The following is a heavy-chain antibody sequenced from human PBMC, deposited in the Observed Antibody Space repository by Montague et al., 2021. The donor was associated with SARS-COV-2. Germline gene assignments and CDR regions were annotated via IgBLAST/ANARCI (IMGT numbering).Heavy chain of an antibody. CDR3: ARNLGSGWAFFDY. CDR2: ISSSSSYI. CDR1: GFTFSSYR. V-gene: IGHV3-21*01. D-gene: IGHD6-19*01. Sequence: SLRLSCAASGFTFSSYRMNWVRQAPGKGLEWVSSISSSSSYIYYADSVKGRFTISRDNAKNSLYLQMNSLRAEDTAVYYCARNLGSGWAFFDYWRQGTLVTVSS. J-gene: IGHJ4*02.